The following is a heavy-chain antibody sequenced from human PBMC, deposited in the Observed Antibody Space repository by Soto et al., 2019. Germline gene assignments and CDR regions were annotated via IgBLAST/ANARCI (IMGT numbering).Heavy chain of an antibody. CDR3: GREGGYCSGGSCYPNGFDY. D-gene: IGHD2-15*01. CDR1: GFTFSNSA. J-gene: IGHJ4*02. CDR2: ISYDGRKK. V-gene: IGHV3-30*04. Sequence: QVQLVESGGGVVQPGRSLRLSCAASGFTFSNSAMHWVRQAPGKGLEWVAVISYDGRKKYYADSVKCRFTISRDNSKKTLNMQMNSLRAEDTAVYYCGREGGYCSGGSCYPNGFDYWGQGTLVTVSS.